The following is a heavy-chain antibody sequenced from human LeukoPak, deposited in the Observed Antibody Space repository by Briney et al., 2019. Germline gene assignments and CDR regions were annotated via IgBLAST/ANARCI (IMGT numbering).Heavy chain of an antibody. Sequence: SETLSLTCTVSGGSISSGSYYWSWIRQPAGKGLEWIGRIYTSGSTNYNPSLKSRVTISVDTSKNQFSLRLSSVTAADTAVYYCARDLDGTTGKFDYWGQGTLVTVSS. CDR3: ARDLDGTTGKFDY. V-gene: IGHV4-61*02. D-gene: IGHD1-7*01. CDR2: IYTSGST. CDR1: GGSISSGSYY. J-gene: IGHJ4*02.